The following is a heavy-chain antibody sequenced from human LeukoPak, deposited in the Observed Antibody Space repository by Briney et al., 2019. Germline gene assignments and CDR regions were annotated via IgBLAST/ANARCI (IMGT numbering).Heavy chain of an antibody. CDR1: GFTFSSYW. CDR3: ARETGTVLFDY. D-gene: IGHD1-1*01. Sequence: GGSLRLSCAASGFTFSSYWMHWVRQAPGKGLVWVSRINSDGSSTTYADSVKGRFTISRDNAKNTLYLQMNSLRAEDTAVYYCARETGTVLFDYWGQGTLVTVSS. V-gene: IGHV3-74*01. CDR2: INSDGSST. J-gene: IGHJ4*02.